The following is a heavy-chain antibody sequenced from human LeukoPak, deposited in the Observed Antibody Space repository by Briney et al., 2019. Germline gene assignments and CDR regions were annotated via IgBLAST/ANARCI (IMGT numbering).Heavy chain of an antibody. V-gene: IGHV3-23*01. CDR2: VSESGGST. D-gene: IGHD3-22*01. Sequence: GGSLRLSCVASGFTFSTYAMGWVRQVPGKGLEWVSSVSESGGSTYYADSVKGRFTISRDNSKDTLSLQMNSLRAEDPAVYYCARRFRYYYYDSSGYYPGYYFEYWGQGHLVTVSS. CDR1: GFTFSTYA. J-gene: IGHJ4*02. CDR3: ARRFRYYYYDSSGYYPGYYFEY.